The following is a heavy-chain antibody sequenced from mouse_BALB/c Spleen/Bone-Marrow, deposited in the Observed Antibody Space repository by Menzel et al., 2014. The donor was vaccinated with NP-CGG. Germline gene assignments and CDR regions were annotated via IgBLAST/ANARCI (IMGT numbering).Heavy chain of an antibody. CDR3: ARGGISVDY. CDR1: GSAFSIYC. Sequence: QVQLKQSGAELVRPGSSVKISCKASGSAFSIYCMNWVKQRPGQGLEWLGQIYPGDSDTNYNGKFKGKATLTADKSSNTAYMQLTSLTSEDSAVYFCARGGISVDYWGQGTTLTVSS. CDR2: IYPGDSDT. V-gene: IGHV1-80*01. J-gene: IGHJ2*01.